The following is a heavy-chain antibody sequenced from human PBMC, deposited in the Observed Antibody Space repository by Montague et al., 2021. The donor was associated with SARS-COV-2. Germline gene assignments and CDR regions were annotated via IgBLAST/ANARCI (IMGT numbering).Heavy chain of an antibody. CDR3: VRDTGSAQAGFDA. CDR1: GDSVCSNTAA. J-gene: IGHJ4*02. CDR2: TNYRSKWTS. D-gene: IGHD4-17*01. V-gene: IGHV6-1*01. Sequence: CAISGDSVCSNTAAWSWIRQSPSGGLEWLGRTNYRSKWTSDYAPSVEGRISIDPDTSKNQFFLHLRSVTPEDTGVYYCVRDTGSAQAGFDAWGQGTLVTVSS.